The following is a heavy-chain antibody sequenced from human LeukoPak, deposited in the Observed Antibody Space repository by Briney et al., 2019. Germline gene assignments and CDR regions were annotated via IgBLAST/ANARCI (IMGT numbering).Heavy chain of an antibody. V-gene: IGHV5-51*01. CDR3: ARQVYSSGYFDAFDI. CDR1: GYSFTNYW. Sequence: GESLKISCKGSGYSFTNYWIGWVRQMPGKGLVWMGIIYPGDSDTRYSPSFQGQVTISADKSISTAYLQWSSLKASDTAMFYCARQVYSSGYFDAFDIWGQGTMVTVSA. J-gene: IGHJ3*02. CDR2: IYPGDSDT. D-gene: IGHD3-22*01.